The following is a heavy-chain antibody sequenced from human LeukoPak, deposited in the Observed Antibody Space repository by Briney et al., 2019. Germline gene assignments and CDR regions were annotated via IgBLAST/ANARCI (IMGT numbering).Heavy chain of an antibody. CDR1: GVSISGYY. V-gene: IGHV4-59*13. D-gene: IGHD1-7*01. J-gene: IGHJ4*02. Sequence: SETLSLTCTVSGVSISGYYWGWIRQPPGKGLEWIGSVYYTGSTNYNPSLKSRVTISVDTSKNQFSLKLSSVTAADTAVYYRARGTGNYGDDYWGQGTLVTVSS. CDR2: VYYTGST. CDR3: ARGTGNYGDDY.